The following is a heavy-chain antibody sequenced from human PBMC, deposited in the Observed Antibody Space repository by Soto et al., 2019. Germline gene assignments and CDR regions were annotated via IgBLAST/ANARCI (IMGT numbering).Heavy chain of an antibody. V-gene: IGHV3-30*18. CDR2: ILYDGSNK. CDR3: AKDRGALRWSEEHYYFDY. J-gene: IGHJ4*02. D-gene: IGHD2-15*01. Sequence: GGSLSLSCAASGFTFSSYGMHLVRPDAGKGLEWVAVILYDGSNKYYADSMKGRFTISRDNSKNTLYLQMNSLRAEDSALYYCAKDRGALRWSEEHYYFDYWGQGSLVTVSS. CDR1: GFTFSSYG.